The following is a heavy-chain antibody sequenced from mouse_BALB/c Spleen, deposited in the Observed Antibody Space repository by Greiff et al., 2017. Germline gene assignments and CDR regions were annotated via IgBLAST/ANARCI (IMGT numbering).Heavy chain of an antibody. CDR2: IYPGDGDT. V-gene: IGHV1-80*01. CDR1: GYAFSSYW. CDR3: AREDATGWFAY. J-gene: IGHJ3*01. Sequence: VKLVESGAELVRPGSSVKISCKASGYAFSSYWMNWVKQRPGQGLEWIGQIYPGDGDTNYNGKFKGKATLTADKSSSTAYMQLSSLTSEDSAVYFCAREDATGWFAYWGQGTLVTVSA. D-gene: IGHD6-1*01.